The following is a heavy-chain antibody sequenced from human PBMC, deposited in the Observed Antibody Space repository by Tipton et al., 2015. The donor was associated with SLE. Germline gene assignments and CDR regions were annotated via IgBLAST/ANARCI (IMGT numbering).Heavy chain of an antibody. Sequence: TLSLTCTVSGASISSYYWSWIRQPPGKGLEWIGYIYYSGSTIHNPSLKSRVTMSVDTSKNQFSLKLSSVTAADTAVYYCARDPAARRGMDVWGQGTTVTVSS. CDR1: GASISSYY. V-gene: IGHV4-59*12. D-gene: IGHD6-6*01. CDR2: IYYSGST. CDR3: ARDPAARRGMDV. J-gene: IGHJ6*02.